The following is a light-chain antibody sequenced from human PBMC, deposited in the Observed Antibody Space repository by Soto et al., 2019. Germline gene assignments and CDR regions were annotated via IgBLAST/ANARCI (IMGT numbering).Light chain of an antibody. V-gene: IGKV1-39*01. Sequence: DLQMTQSPSSLSASVGDRVTITCRASQNINNFLNWYQQQPGKAPNLLIYGASSLQSVVPSRFSGSGSGTDFTLTISSLQPEDFATYYCQQSFTTPRTFGQGTTVEIK. J-gene: IGKJ1*01. CDR3: QQSFTTPRT. CDR2: GAS. CDR1: QNINNF.